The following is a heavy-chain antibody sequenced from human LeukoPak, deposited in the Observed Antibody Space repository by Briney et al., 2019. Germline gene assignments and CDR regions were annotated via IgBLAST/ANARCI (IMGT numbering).Heavy chain of an antibody. CDR3: AKDIRYSGSRTEAFDY. J-gene: IGHJ4*02. CDR2: ISGSGGST. V-gene: IGHV3-23*01. D-gene: IGHD1-26*01. Sequence: PGGSLRLSCAASGFTFSSYAMSWVRQAPGKGLEWVSSISGSGGSTYYADSVKGRFTISRDNSKNTLYLQMNSLRAEDTAVYYCAKDIRYSGSRTEAFDYWGQGTLVTVSS. CDR1: GFTFSSYA.